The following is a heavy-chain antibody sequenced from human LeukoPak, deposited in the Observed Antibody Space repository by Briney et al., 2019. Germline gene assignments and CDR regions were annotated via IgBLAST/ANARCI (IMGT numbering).Heavy chain of an antibody. J-gene: IGHJ3*02. CDR3: ARDLVGSSSWTDAFDI. V-gene: IGHV3-11*01. Sequence: GGSLRLSCAASGFTFSDYYMSWIRQAPGKGLEWVSYISSSGSTIYYADSVKGRFTISRDNAKNSLYLQMNSLRAEDTAVYYCARDLVGSSSWTDAFDIWGQGTMVTVSS. CDR1: GFTFSDYY. CDR2: ISSSGSTI. D-gene: IGHD6-13*01.